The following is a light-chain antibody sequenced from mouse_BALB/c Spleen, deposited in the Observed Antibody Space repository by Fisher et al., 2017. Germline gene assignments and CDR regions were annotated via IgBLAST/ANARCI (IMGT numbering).Light chain of an antibody. CDR1: SSVSSSY. J-gene: IGKJ2*01. V-gene: IGKV4-57-1*01. CDR2: GTS. Sequence: DIVITQTPAIMSASPGEKVTMTCRASSSVSSSYLHWYQQKSGASPKPWIYGTSNLASGVPVRFSGSGSGTSYSLTISSMEAEDAATYYCQQWSSNPYTFGGGTKLEIK. CDR3: QQWSSNPYT.